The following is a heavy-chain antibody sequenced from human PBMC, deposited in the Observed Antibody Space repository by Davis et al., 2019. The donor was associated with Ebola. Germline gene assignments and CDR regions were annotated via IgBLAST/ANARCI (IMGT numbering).Heavy chain of an antibody. D-gene: IGHD6-6*01. Sequence: GESLKISCAASGFTFSSYWMSWVRQAPGKGLEWVANIKQDGSEKYYVDSVKGRFTISRDNAKNSLYLQMNSLRAEDTAVYYCARHQEYSRSSELFYYYYGMDVWGQGTTITVSS. J-gene: IGHJ6*02. CDR3: ARHQEYSRSSELFYYYYGMDV. V-gene: IGHV3-7*01. CDR2: IKQDGSEK. CDR1: GFTFSSYW.